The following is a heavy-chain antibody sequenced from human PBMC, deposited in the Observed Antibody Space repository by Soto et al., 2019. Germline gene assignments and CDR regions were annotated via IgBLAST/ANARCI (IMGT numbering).Heavy chain of an antibody. V-gene: IGHV1-3*01. CDR2: INAGNGNT. CDR1: GYTFTSYA. CDR3: ASGNKRLRYCSSTSCSEQSNYYYYGMDV. D-gene: IGHD2-2*01. Sequence: GASVKVSCKASGYTFTSYAMHWVRQAPGQRLEWMGWINAGNGNTKYSQKFQGRVTITRDTSASTAYMELSSLRSEDTAVYYCASGNKRLRYCSSTSCSEQSNYYYYGMDVWGQGTTVTVSS. J-gene: IGHJ6*02.